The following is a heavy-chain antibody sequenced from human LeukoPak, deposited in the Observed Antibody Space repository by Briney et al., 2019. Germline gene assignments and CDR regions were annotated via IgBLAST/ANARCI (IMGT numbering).Heavy chain of an antibody. CDR2: IYYSEST. V-gene: IGHV4-59*01. CDR1: GGSISSYY. D-gene: IGHD3-22*01. J-gene: IGHJ4*02. CDR3: ARAEGYYDRYCTDY. Sequence: ASEPLSLTCTVSGGSISSYYWIWIRQPPGKGREWIGYIYYSESTNYNPSLKSRVTISVDTSKNQFSLKLSSVTAADTAVYYCARAEGYYDRYCTDYWGQGTLVTVS.